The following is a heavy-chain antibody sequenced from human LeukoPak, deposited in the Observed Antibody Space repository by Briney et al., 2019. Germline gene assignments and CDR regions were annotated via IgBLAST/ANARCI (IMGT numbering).Heavy chain of an antibody. CDR3: ARENDFWSGRAFDY. Sequence: SEALSLTCTVSGGSISSGGYYWSWIRQHPGKGLEWIGYFYYSGSTYYNPSLKSRVTISVDTSKNQFTLKLSSVTAADTAVYYCARENDFWSGRAFDYWGQGTLVTVSS. CDR2: FYYSGST. D-gene: IGHD3-3*01. J-gene: IGHJ4*02. V-gene: IGHV4-31*03. CDR1: GGSISSGGYY.